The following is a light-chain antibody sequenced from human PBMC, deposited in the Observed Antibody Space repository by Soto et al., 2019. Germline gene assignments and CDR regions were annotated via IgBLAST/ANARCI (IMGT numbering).Light chain of an antibody. V-gene: IGKV3-15*01. CDR3: QQYDNWPWT. Sequence: EIVMTQSPATLSVSPGGRATLPCRASQSISDTLAWYQQKPGQAPRVLIHGASTRAPGFPARFSGSGSGTDFTLTISSLQSEDFAVYYCQQYDNWPWTFGQGTKVDIK. CDR1: QSISDT. J-gene: IGKJ1*01. CDR2: GAS.